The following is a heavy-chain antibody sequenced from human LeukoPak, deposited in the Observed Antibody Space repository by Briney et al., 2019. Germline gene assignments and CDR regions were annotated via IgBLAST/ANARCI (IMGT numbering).Heavy chain of an antibody. V-gene: IGHV4-34*01. Sequence: PSETLPLTCGVSGGSFSGSYWGWIRQPPGKGLEWIGEINLSGSTNHNSSLTSRVTISLDTSKNQFSLNLRSVTTADTAVYYCARVSISLFGVVTAHFDSWGQGTLVAVSS. CDR3: ARVSISLFGVVTAHFDS. CDR2: INLSGST. D-gene: IGHD3-3*01. J-gene: IGHJ4*02. CDR1: GGSFSGSY.